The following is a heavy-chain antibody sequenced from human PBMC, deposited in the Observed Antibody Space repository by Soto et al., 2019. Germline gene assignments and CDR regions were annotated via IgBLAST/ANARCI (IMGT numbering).Heavy chain of an antibody. CDR1: GYTFTSYD. J-gene: IGHJ3*02. CDR3: ASDYVGAFET. V-gene: IGHV1-8*01. D-gene: IGHD4-17*01. CDR2: MNPNSGNT. Sequence: QVPLVQSGAEVKKPGASVKVSCKASGYTFTSYDINWVRQATGQGLEWVAWMNPNSGNTGYAHKFQGRVTMTRNTSISTAYMELSSLRSEDTAVYYCASDYVGAFETWGQGTLVTVSS.